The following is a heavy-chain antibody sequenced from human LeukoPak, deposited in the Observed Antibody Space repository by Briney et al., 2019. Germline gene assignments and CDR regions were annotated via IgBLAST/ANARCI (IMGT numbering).Heavy chain of an antibody. V-gene: IGHV3-20*04. CDR1: GFTFDDYG. CDR3: ARSGPGSSVADFDY. J-gene: IGHJ4*02. Sequence: GGSLRLSCAASGFTFDDYGMSWVRQAPGKGLEWVSGINWNGGSTGYADSVKGRFTISRDNAKNSLYLQMNSLRAEDTAVYYCARSGPGSSVADFDYWGQGTLVTVSS. CDR2: INWNGGST. D-gene: IGHD6-19*01.